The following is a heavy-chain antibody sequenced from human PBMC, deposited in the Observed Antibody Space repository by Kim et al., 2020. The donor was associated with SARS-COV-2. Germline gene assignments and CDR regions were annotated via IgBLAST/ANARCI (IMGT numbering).Heavy chain of an antibody. Sequence: GGSLRLSCAASGFIFNSYAMHWVRQAPGKGLQFVSAISSNGGTTYYANSVKGRFTISRDNSKNTLYLQMASLRPEDMAVYYCARDNGVSVSTINPPVTLVPGVMPSGAMDVWGQGTTVTVSS. J-gene: IGHJ6*02. D-gene: IGHD3-10*01. CDR3: ARDNGVSVSTINPPVTLVPGVMPSGAMDV. V-gene: IGHV3-64*01. CDR1: GFIFNSYA. CDR2: ISSNGGTT.